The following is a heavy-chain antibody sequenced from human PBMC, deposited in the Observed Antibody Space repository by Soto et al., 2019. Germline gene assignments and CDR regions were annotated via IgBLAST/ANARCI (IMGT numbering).Heavy chain of an antibody. CDR3: ARALAPFYYYYGMDV. Sequence: ASVKVSCKASGYTFTTYYMHWVRQAPGQGLEWMGTIIPSGGSTSYAQKFQGRVTMTRDTSTSTAYMELSSLTSEDTAVYYCARALAPFYYYYGMDVWGQGTTVTVSS. V-gene: IGHV1-46*01. J-gene: IGHJ6*02. CDR2: IIPSGGST. D-gene: IGHD3-3*02. CDR1: GYTFTTYY.